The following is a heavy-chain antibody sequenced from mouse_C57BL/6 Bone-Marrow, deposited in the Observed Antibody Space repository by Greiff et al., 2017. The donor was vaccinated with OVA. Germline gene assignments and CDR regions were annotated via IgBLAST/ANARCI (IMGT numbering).Heavy chain of an antibody. V-gene: IGHV1-15*01. CDR2: IDPETGGT. D-gene: IGHD2-2*01. CDR1: GYTFTDYE. J-gene: IGHJ2*01. CDR3: TRGGGLRRSDY. Sequence: VHLVESGAELVRPGASVTLSCKASGYTFTDYEMHWVKQTPVHGLEWNGAIDPETGGTAYNQKFKGKAILTADKSSSTAYMELRSLTSEDSAVYYCTRGGGLRRSDYWGQGTTLTVSS.